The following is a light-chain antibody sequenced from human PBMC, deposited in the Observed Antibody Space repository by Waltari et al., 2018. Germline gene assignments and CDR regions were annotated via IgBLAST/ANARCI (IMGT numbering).Light chain of an antibody. V-gene: IGLV1-47*01. CDR3: AAWDDSLRGPV. J-gene: IGLJ3*02. Sequence: QSVLTQPPSASETPGQRVTISCSGSSSNLGDNYVYWYQQFPGTAPKLLIYRNNQRPSGVPDRFSGSKSGTSASLAISGLRSEDESDYYCAAWDDSLRGPVFGGGTKVTVL. CDR1: SSNLGDNY. CDR2: RNN.